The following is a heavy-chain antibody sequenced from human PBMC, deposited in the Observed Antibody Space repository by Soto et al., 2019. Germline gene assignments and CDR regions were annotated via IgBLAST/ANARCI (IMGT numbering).Heavy chain of an antibody. CDR3: ARGSRDCSGGTCFPLPTAEYFRH. J-gene: IGHJ1*01. CDR2: IIPMFGTA. D-gene: IGHD2-15*01. CDR1: GGTFSSHV. V-gene: IGHV1-69*01. Sequence: QVQLVQSGPEVKKPGSSVKVSCKASGGTFSSHVFTLVRQAPGRGLEWMGGIIPMFGTANHAQKFQDRVTLTADESTNTAYLELSSLRSEDTAVYYCARGSRDCSGGTCFPLPTAEYFRHWGQGTLITVSS.